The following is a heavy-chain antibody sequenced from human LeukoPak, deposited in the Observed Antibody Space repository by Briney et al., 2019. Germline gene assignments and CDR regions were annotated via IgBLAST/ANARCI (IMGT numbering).Heavy chain of an antibody. V-gene: IGHV1-8*03. CDR1: GYTFTSYG. Sequence: ASVKVSCKASGYTFTSYGISWVRQAPGQGLEWMGWMNPNSGNTGYAQKFQGRVTITRNTSISTAYMELSSLTSEDTAVYYCARTPPRGLIDYWGQGTLVTASS. D-gene: IGHD3-16*01. J-gene: IGHJ4*02. CDR3: ARTPPRGLIDY. CDR2: MNPNSGNT.